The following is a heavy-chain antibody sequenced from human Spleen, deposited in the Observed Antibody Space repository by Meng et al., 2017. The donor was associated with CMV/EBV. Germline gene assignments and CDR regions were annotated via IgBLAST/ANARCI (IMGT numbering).Heavy chain of an antibody. D-gene: IGHD6-13*01. CDR2: ISSSSSYI. J-gene: IGHJ4*02. V-gene: IGHV3-21*01. Sequence: GGSLRLSCAASGFTFSSYSMNWVRQAPGKGLEWVSSISSSSSYIYYADSLKGRFTISRDNAKNSLSLQMNNLSAEDTAVYYCARGGSSWYYLDNWGQGTLVTVFS. CDR1: GFTFSSYS. CDR3: ARGGSSWYYLDN.